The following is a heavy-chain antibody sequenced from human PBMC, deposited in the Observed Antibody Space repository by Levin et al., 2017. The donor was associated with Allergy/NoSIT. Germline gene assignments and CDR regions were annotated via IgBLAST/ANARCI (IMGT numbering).Heavy chain of an antibody. J-gene: IGHJ3*02. CDR1: GFTVSSNY. V-gene: IGHV3-66*01. CDR3: AREKALTYYYGSGTPERAFDI. D-gene: IGHD3-10*01. CDR2: IYSGGST. Sequence: PGGSLRLSCAASGFTVSSNYMSWVRQAPGKGLEWVSVIYSGGSTYYADSVKGRFTISRDNSKNTLYLQMNSLRAEDTAVYYCAREKALTYYYGSGTPERAFDIWGQGTMVTVSS.